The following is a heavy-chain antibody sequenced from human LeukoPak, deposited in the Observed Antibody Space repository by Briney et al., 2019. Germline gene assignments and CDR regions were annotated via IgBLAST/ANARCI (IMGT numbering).Heavy chain of an antibody. V-gene: IGHV1-8*03. D-gene: IGHD6-13*01. CDR3: ARVIAAAGYYYYYYMDV. Sequence: GASVKVSCKASRYTFTSYDINWVRQATGQGLEWMGWMNPNSGNTGYAQKFQGRVTITRNTSISTAYMELSSLRSEDTAVYYCARVIAAAGYYYYYYMDVWGKGTTVTVSS. CDR1: RYTFTSYD. J-gene: IGHJ6*03. CDR2: MNPNSGNT.